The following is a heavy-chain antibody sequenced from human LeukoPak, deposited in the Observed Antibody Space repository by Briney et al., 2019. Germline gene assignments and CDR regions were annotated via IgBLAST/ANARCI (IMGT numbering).Heavy chain of an antibody. CDR2: VITNNGDT. V-gene: IGHV1-2*07. D-gene: IGHD1-14*01. CDR1: GYTFTSYW. J-gene: IGHJ4*02. Sequence: ASVKVSCKASGYTFTSYWMHWVRQAPGQGLEWMGWVITNNGDTKYAHKYQGRVTMTRDTSINTLYMELSMVTSDDTAMYYCARGGPNHGFDYWGQGILVTVSS. CDR3: ARGGPNHGFDY.